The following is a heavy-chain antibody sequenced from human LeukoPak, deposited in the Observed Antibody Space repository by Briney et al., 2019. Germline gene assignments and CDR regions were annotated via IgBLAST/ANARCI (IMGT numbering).Heavy chain of an antibody. CDR3: AKDQMVRGVTPSYYYYYMDV. CDR2: IRYDGSNK. Sequence: GGSLRLSCAASGFTFSSYGMHWVRQAPGKGLEWVAFIRYDGSNKYYADSVKGRFAISRDNSKNTLYLQMNSLRAEDTAVYYCAKDQMVRGVTPSYYYYYMDVWGKGTTVTISS. D-gene: IGHD3-10*01. J-gene: IGHJ6*03. CDR1: GFTFSSYG. V-gene: IGHV3-30*02.